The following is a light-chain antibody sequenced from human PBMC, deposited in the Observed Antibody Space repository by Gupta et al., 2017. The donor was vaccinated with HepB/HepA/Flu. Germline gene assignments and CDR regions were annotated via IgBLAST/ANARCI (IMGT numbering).Light chain of an antibody. Sequence: EIVLTQSPATLSLSPGERATLFCRASQSVRTYLAWYQHKPSQAPRLLIYDASNRATGIPARLSGSGYGTDFTLTISSLEPEDFAVYYCQKRCYGPPYTFGQGTRMEIK. V-gene: IGKV3-11*01. J-gene: IGKJ2*01. CDR3: QKRCYGPPYT. CDR1: QSVRTY. CDR2: DAS.